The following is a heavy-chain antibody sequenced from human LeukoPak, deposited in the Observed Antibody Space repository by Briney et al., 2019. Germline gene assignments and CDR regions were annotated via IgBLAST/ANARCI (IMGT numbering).Heavy chain of an antibody. V-gene: IGHV3-7*01. Sequence: GGSLRLSCAASGFTFSSFWMSWVRQALGKGLEWVANIKQDGSEKYYVDSVKGRFTISRDNAKNSLYLQMNSLRAEDTAVYYCARGYSSSWRSWYFDLWGRGTLVTVSS. J-gene: IGHJ2*01. D-gene: IGHD6-13*01. CDR2: IKQDGSEK. CDR1: GFTFSSFW. CDR3: ARGYSSSWRSWYFDL.